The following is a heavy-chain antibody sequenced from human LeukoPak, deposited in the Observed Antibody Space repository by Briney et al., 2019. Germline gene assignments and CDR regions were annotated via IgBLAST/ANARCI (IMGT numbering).Heavy chain of an antibody. J-gene: IGHJ3*02. D-gene: IGHD3-10*01. CDR1: GGTFSSYA. V-gene: IGHV1-69*13. CDR3: ARDLVRSEQNDFDI. CDR2: IIPIFGTA. Sequence: ASVKVSCKASGGTFSSYAISWVRQAPGQGLEWMGGIIPIFGTANYAQKFQGRVTITADESTSTAYMELSSLRSEDTAVYYCARDLVRSEQNDFDIWGQGTMVTVSS.